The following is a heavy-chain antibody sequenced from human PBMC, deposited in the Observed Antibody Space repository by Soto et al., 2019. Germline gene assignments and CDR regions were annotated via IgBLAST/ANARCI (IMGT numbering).Heavy chain of an antibody. Sequence: DVQLVESGGDLAQPGGSLRLSCAASGFSISDYEMNWVRQAPGKGLERVSYISGSGSTVYYADSVKGRFTISRDNAKNSVFLQINTLRVEDAAIYYCARNPSGQWVVPLYCDLWGQGTLVTVSS. V-gene: IGHV3-48*03. CDR3: ARNPSGQWVVPLYCDL. CDR1: GFSISDYE. J-gene: IGHJ4*02. D-gene: IGHD6-19*01. CDR2: ISGSGSTV.